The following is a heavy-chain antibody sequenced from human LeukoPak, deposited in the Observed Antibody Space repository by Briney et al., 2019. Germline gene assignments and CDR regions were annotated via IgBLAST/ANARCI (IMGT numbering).Heavy chain of an antibody. V-gene: IGHV3-23*01. J-gene: IGHJ4*02. D-gene: IGHD1-20*01. CDR3: AKGDPYNWNYFDY. CDR2: ISDSGGST. Sequence: GGSLRLSCAVSGITLSNYGMSWVRQAPGKGLEWVAGISDSGGSTNYADSVKGRFTISRDNPKNTLYLQMNSLRAEDTAVYYCAKGDPYNWNYFDYWGQGTLVTVSS. CDR1: GITLSNYG.